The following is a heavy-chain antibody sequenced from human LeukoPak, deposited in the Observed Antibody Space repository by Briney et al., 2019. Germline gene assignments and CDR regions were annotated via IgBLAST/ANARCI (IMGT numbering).Heavy chain of an antibody. CDR3: ARQVGDYYDSSGYSLD. V-gene: IGHV5-51*01. Sequence: GESLKISCKGSGYSFTNYWIDWVRQMPGKGLEWMGTIYPGDSDTRYSPSFQGQVTISADKSISTAYLQWSSLKASDTAMYYCARQVGDYYDSSGYSLDWGQGTLVTVSS. CDR2: IYPGDSDT. D-gene: IGHD3-22*01. J-gene: IGHJ4*02. CDR1: GYSFTNYW.